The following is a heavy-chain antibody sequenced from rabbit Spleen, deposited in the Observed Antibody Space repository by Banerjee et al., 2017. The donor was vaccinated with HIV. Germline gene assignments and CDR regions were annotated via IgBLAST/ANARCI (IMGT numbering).Heavy chain of an antibody. D-gene: IGHD1-1*01. CDR3: ARDLPEIVGWNFGF. CDR1: GFSFSVNYD. Sequence: QEQLEESGGDLVKPEGSLTLTCTASGFSFSVNYDMCWVRQAPGKGLEWIGCIATITGKTFYATWAKGRFTISRASSTTVFLQVTRLTVADTATYFCARDLPEIVGWNFGFWGPGTLVTVS. CDR2: IATITGKT. V-gene: IGHV1S45*01. J-gene: IGHJ3*01.